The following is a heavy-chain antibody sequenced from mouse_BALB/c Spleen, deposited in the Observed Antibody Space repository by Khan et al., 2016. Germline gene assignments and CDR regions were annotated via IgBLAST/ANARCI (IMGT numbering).Heavy chain of an antibody. D-gene: IGHD1-1*01. CDR3: ARRDYGSSYLDY. V-gene: IGHV3-2*02. CDR2: ISYSGST. CDR1: GYSITSDYA. Sequence: EVQLQESGPGLVKPSQSLSLTCTVTGYSITSDYAWNWIRQFPGNKLEWMGYISYSGSTSYNPSLKSRISITRDTSKNQFFLQLNSVTTEDTATYYRARRDYGSSYLDYWGQGTTLTVSS. J-gene: IGHJ2*01.